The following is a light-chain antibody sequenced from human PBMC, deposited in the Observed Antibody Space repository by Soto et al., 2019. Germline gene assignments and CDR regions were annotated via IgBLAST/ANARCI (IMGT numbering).Light chain of an antibody. CDR3: QQYNNSPLT. V-gene: IGKV3-15*01. CDR2: GES. CDR1: QSVSSN. Sequence: EIVMTQSPSTLSVSPGERATLSCRASQSVSSNLAWYQQKPGQSPRLLIYGESNMATGIPARFSGSGSGTEFTLTISRLPSEDFAVYYCQQYNNSPLTFGGGTKVEIK. J-gene: IGKJ4*01.